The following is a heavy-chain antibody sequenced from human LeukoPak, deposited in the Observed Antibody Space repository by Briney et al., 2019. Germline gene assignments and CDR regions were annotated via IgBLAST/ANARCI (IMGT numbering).Heavy chain of an antibody. V-gene: IGHV3-15*01. Sequence: GGSLRLSCAASGFTFSSYSINWVRQAPGKGLEWVGRIKSKTDGGTTDYAAPVKGRFTISRDDSKNTLYLQMNSLKTEDTAVYYCTTEHSSGWFVFDYWGQGTLVTVSS. CDR3: TTEHSSGWFVFDY. CDR1: GFTFSSYS. J-gene: IGHJ4*02. CDR2: IKSKTDGGTT. D-gene: IGHD6-19*01.